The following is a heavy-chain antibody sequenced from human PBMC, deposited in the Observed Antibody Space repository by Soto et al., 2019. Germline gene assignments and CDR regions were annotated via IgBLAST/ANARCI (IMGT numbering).Heavy chain of an antibody. CDR2: IYYSGST. J-gene: IGHJ4*02. V-gene: IGHV4-39*01. CDR1: GASVSSDTHY. Sequence: TSETLSLTCTVSGASVSSDTHYWAWVRQPLGKGLEWIGSIYYSGSTYYNPSLKSRVTISVDTSKNQFSLKLSSVTAADTAVYYCARHTDPLIDYWGQGTLVTVSS. CDR3: ARHTDPLIDY.